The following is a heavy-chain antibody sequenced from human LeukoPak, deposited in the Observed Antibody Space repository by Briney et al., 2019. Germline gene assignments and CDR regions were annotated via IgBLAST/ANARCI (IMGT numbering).Heavy chain of an antibody. J-gene: IGHJ5*02. Sequence: SETLSLTCTVSGYSISSGYYWSWIRQPPGKGLEWIGYIYYSGSTNYNPSLKSRVTISVDTSKNQFSLKLSSVTAADTAVYYCARVRRVPFLPYPGIAVAGFGQDDGRNWFDPWGQGTLVTVSS. CDR3: ARVRRVPFLPYPGIAVAGFGQDDGRNWFDP. CDR1: GYSISSGYY. CDR2: IYYSGST. V-gene: IGHV4-61*01. D-gene: IGHD6-19*01.